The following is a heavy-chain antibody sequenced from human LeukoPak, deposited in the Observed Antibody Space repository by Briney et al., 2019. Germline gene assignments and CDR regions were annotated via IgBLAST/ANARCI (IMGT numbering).Heavy chain of an antibody. V-gene: IGHV3-33*01. CDR1: GFTFSSYG. CDR2: IWYDGSNK. Sequence: GGSLRLSCAASGFTFSSYGMHWVRQAPGKGLEWVAVIWYDGSNKYYADSVKARFTISRDNSKNTLYLQMNSLRAEDTAVYYCARSGGWDGMDVWGQGTAVTVSS. J-gene: IGHJ6*02. CDR3: ARSGGWDGMDV. D-gene: IGHD1-1*01.